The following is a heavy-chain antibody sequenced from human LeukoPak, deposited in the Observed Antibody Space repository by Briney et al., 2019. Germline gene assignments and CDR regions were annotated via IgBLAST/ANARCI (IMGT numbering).Heavy chain of an antibody. Sequence: SETLSLTCTVYGGSISSYYWSWIRQPPGKGLEWIGYIYYSGSTNYNPSLTSGGTISVDTSKNQFSLKLSSVTAADTAVYYCASWPNCSGGSCYYYYGMDVWGKGTTVTVSS. CDR2: IYYSGST. V-gene: IGHV4-59*01. CDR1: GGSISSYY. J-gene: IGHJ6*04. CDR3: ASWPNCSGGSCYYYYGMDV. D-gene: IGHD2-15*01.